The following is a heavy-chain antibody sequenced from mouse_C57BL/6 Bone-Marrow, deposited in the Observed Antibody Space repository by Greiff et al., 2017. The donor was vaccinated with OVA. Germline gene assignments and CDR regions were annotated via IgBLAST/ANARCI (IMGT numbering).Heavy chain of an antibody. CDR3: ARGAMDY. CDR1: GFTFSSYA. J-gene: IGHJ4*01. CDR2: ISDGGSYT. Sequence: EVQLVESGGGLVKPGGSLKLSCAASGFTFSSYAMSWVRQTPEKRLEWVATISDGGSYTYYPDNVKGRFTISRDNAKNNLYLQMSHLKSEDTAMYYCARGAMDYWGQGTSVTGSS. V-gene: IGHV5-4*01.